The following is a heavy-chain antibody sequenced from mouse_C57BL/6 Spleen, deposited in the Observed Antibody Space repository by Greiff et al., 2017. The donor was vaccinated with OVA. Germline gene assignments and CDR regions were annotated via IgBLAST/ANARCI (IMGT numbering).Heavy chain of an antibody. CDR3: ARGDGYYAMDY. CDR1: GYTFTSYW. Sequence: QVQLQQSGAELVKPGASVKMSCKASGYTFTSYWITWVKQRPGQGLEWIGDIYPGSGSTNYNEKFKSEATLTVDTSSSTAYMQLSSLTSEDSAVYYCARGDGYYAMDYWGQGTSVTVSS. J-gene: IGHJ4*01. V-gene: IGHV1-55*01. D-gene: IGHD2-3*01. CDR2: IYPGSGST.